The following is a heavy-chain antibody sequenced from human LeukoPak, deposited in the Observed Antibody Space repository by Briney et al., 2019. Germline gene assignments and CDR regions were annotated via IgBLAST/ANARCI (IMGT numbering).Heavy chain of an antibody. Sequence: SETLSLTCAVYSWSFTGYFWSWIRQPPGKGLEWIGEINHSGSTNYNPSLKSRVTISVDTSKNQFSLKLTSVTAADTAVYYCARYRSYCTSTTCYRDWFDPWGQGTLVTVSS. D-gene: IGHD2-2*01. V-gene: IGHV4-34*01. CDR1: SWSFTGYF. CDR3: ARYRSYCTSTTCYRDWFDP. J-gene: IGHJ5*02. CDR2: INHSGST.